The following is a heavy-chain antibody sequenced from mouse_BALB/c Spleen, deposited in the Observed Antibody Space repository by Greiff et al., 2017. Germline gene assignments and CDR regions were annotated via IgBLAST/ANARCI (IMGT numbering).Heavy chain of an antibody. CDR1: GYSFTSYY. CDR2: IDPFNGGT. CDR3: ARARYDGFAY. J-gene: IGHJ3*01. V-gene: IGHV1S135*01. Sequence: EVQLQQSGPELMKPGASVKISCKASGYSFTSYYMHWVKQSHGKSLEWIGYIDPFNGGTSYNQKFKGKATLTVDKSSSTAYMHLSSLTSEDSAVYYCARARYDGFAYWGQGTLVTVSA. D-gene: IGHD2-14*01.